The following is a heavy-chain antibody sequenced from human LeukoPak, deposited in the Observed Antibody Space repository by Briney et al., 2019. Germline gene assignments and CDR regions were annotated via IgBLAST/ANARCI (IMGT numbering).Heavy chain of an antibody. CDR2: INWNGGST. D-gene: IGHD3-22*01. Sequence: QPGGSLRLSCAASGFTFSNYAMSWVRQAPGKGLEWVSGINWNGGSTGYADSVKGRFTISRDNAKNSLYLQMNSLRAEDTALYYCARARAGYYYDSSGNGAFDIWGQGTMVTVSS. CDR3: ARARAGYYYDSSGNGAFDI. J-gene: IGHJ3*02. CDR1: GFTFSNYA. V-gene: IGHV3-20*04.